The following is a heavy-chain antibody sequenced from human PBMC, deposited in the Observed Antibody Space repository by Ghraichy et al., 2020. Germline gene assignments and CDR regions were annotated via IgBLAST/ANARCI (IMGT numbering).Heavy chain of an antibody. Sequence: SETLSLTCTVSGGSVSSGSYYWSWIRQPPGKGLEWIGYIYYSGSTNYNPSLKSRVTISVDTSKNQFSLKLSSVTAADTAVYYCASFPGTNDYWGQGTLVTVSS. J-gene: IGHJ4*02. CDR2: IYYSGST. CDR3: ASFPGTNDY. CDR1: GGSVSSGSYY. V-gene: IGHV4-61*01. D-gene: IGHD1-7*01.